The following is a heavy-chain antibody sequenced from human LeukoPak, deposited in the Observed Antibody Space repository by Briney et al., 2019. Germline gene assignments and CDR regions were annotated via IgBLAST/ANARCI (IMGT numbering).Heavy chain of an antibody. Sequence: GGSLRLSCAASGFTFSSYGIHWVRQAPGKGLDWVAFIRYDGSDQYYTDSVKGRFTISRDNSKNTLYLQMNRLRAEDTAIYYCAKDNSNWPFDYWGQGTLVTVSS. CDR3: AKDNSNWPFDY. CDR1: GFTFSSYG. V-gene: IGHV3-30*02. CDR2: IRYDGSDQ. D-gene: IGHD6-13*01. J-gene: IGHJ4*02.